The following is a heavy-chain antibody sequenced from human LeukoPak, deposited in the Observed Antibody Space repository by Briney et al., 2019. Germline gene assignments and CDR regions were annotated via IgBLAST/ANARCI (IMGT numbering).Heavy chain of an antibody. Sequence: GGSLRLSCAASGFTFSSYAMSWVRQAPGKGLEWVSVISGSGSRTYYADSVKGRFTISRDNAKNSLYLQMNSLRAEDTGVYYCARRVAVADNYFDYWGQGTLVTVSS. V-gene: IGHV3-23*01. J-gene: IGHJ4*02. D-gene: IGHD6-19*01. CDR1: GFTFSSYA. CDR3: ARRVAVADNYFDY. CDR2: ISGSGSRT.